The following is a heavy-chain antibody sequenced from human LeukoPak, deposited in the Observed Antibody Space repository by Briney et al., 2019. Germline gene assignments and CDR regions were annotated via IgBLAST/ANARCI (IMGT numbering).Heavy chain of an antibody. CDR3: ARVVVVVAATRQDYY. J-gene: IGHJ4*02. V-gene: IGHV1-18*01. Sequence: ASVKVSCKASGYTFTSYGINWVRQAPGHGLEWMGWISAYNGNTNYAQKLQGRVTMTTDTSTSTAYMELRSLGSDDTAVDYCARVVVVVAATRQDYYWWRGTVVTVSS. CDR2: ISAYNGNT. D-gene: IGHD2-15*01. CDR1: GYTFTSYG.